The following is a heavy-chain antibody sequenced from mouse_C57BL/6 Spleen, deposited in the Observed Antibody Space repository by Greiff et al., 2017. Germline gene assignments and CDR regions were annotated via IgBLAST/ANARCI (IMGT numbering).Heavy chain of an antibody. V-gene: IGHV1-9*01. CDR3: ARSTGTVNYWYFDV. D-gene: IGHD4-1*01. CDR2: ILAGSGST. CDR1: GYTFTGYW. J-gene: IGHJ1*03. Sequence: QVQLQQSGAELMKPGASVKLSCKATGYTFTGYWIEWVKQRPGHGLEWFGEILAGSGSTKYNAKLKGKATFTADTSSNTAYMQLSSLATEDAAIYYCARSTGTVNYWYFDVWGTGTTVTVSA.